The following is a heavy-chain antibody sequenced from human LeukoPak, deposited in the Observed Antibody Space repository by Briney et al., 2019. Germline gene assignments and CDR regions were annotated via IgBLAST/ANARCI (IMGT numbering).Heavy chain of an antibody. CDR2: INNSGCNT. CDR3: AKGSGWYV. D-gene: IGHD6-19*01. J-gene: IGHJ4*02. CDR1: GFTFSSYA. Sequence: GGSLRLSCASSGFTFSSYAMTWVRQAPGKGLEWVSVINNSGCNTDYADPVKGRFTISRDNSKNTLYLQMDRLSAEDTAVYYCAKGSGWYVWGQGSMVTVSS. V-gene: IGHV3-23*01.